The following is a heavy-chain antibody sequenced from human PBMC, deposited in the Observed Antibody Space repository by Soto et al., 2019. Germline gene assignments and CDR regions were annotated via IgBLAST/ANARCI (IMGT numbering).Heavy chain of an antibody. V-gene: IGHV3-11*01. Sequence: QVQLVESGGGLVKPGGSLRLSCAASGFTFSDDYMSWIRQAPGKGLEWVSYISGSGSTKYYADSVKGRFTVSRDNAKNSVYLLMNSLRAEDAAVYFCSRQRAQTADYWGQGTLVTVSS. D-gene: IGHD6-25*01. J-gene: IGHJ4*02. CDR2: ISGSGSTK. CDR1: GFTFSDDY. CDR3: SRQRAQTADY.